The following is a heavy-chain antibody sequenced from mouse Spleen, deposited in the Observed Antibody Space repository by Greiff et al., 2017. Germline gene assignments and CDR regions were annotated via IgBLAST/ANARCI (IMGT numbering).Heavy chain of an antibody. CDR2: ISSGGSYT. J-gene: IGHJ3*01. D-gene: IGHD1-1*01. CDR1: GFTFSSYA. V-gene: IGHV5-9-3*01. Sequence: EVNVVESGGGLVKPGGSLKLSCAASGFTFSSYAMSWVRQTPEKRLEWVATISSGGSYTYYPDSVKGRFTISRDNAKNTLYLQMSSLRSEDTAMYYCARHEILRVPFAYWGQGTLVTVSA. CDR3: ARHEILRVPFAY.